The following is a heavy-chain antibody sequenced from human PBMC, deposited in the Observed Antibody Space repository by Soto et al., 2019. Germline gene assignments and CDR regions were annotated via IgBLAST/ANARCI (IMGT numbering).Heavy chain of an antibody. V-gene: IGHV4-59*01. J-gene: IGHJ4*02. CDR3: ARDGYDGSGSPYPAY. D-gene: IGHD3-10*01. Sequence: SETLSLTCTVSGGSMSEYFWRWIRQSPGKGLEWIGYVYYLGSTDYNPSLKSRVTISVDTSKRQFSLKLSSVTVADTAVYYCARDGYDGSGSPYPAYWGPGAQVTVS. CDR2: VYYLGST. CDR1: GGSMSEYF.